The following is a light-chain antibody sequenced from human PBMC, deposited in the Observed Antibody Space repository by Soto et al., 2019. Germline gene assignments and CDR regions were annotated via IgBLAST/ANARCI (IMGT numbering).Light chain of an antibody. V-gene: IGLV2-14*03. CDR3: SSYASTSIVV. Sequence: QSALTQPASVSGSPGQSITISCTGTSSDIGGYNYVSWYQQYPGKAPKVMIHDVTDRPSGVSNRFSGSKSGNTASLTISGLQAEDEDYYYCSSYASTSIVVFGGGTQLTVL. CDR1: SSDIGGYNY. J-gene: IGLJ2*01. CDR2: DVT.